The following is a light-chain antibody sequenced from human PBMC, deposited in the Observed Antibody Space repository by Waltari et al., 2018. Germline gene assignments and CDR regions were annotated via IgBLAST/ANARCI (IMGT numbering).Light chain of an antibody. CDR1: QSVGRS. CDR3: QHYVRLPAT. CDR2: GAS. V-gene: IGKV3-20*01. Sequence: CRASQSVGRSLAWYQQKPGQAPRLLIYGASSRATGIPDRFSGSGSGTDFSLTISRLEPEDFAVYYCQHYVRLPATFGQGTKVEIK. J-gene: IGKJ1*01.